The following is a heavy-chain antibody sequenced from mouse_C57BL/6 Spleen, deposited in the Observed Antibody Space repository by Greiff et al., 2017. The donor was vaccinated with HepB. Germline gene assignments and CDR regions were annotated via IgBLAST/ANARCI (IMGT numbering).Heavy chain of an antibody. V-gene: IGHV1-4*01. D-gene: IGHD1-1*01. CDR2: INPSSGYT. CDR3: ARILDYYGSSYFAY. CDR1: GYTFTSYT. J-gene: IGHJ3*01. Sequence: QVHVKQSGAELARPGASVKMSCKASGYTFTSYTMHWVKQRPGQGLEWIGYINPSSGYTKYNQKFKDKATLTADKSSSTAYMQLSSLTSEDSAVYYCARILDYYGSSYFAYWGQGTLVTVSA.